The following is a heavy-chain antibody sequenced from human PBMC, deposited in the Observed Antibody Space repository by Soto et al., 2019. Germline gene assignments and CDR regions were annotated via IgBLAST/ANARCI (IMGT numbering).Heavy chain of an antibody. J-gene: IGHJ5*02. CDR1: GYTFADYA. CDR2: ISAYNGNT. CDR3: ARAGGSGYGP. D-gene: IGHD3-10*01. V-gene: IGHV1-18*01. Sequence: ASVKVSCKASGYTFADYALHWVRQAPGQGLEWMGWISAYNGNTNYAQKLQGRVTMTTDTSTSTAYMELRSLTSDDTAVYYCARAGGSGYGPWGQGTLVTVSS.